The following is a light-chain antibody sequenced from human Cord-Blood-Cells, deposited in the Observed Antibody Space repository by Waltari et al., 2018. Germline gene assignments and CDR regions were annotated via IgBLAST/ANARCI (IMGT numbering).Light chain of an antibody. CDR1: KLGDKY. Sequence: SYELTQPPSVSVSPGQPASITCSGDKLGDKYACWYQQKPGQSPGLVIYQDSKRPSGIPERFSGSNSGNTATLTISGTQAMDEADYYCQAWDSSTYVFGTGTKVTVL. J-gene: IGLJ1*01. V-gene: IGLV3-1*01. CDR3: QAWDSSTYV. CDR2: QDS.